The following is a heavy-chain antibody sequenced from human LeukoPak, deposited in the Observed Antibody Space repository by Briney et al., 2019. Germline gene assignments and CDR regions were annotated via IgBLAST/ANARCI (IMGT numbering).Heavy chain of an antibody. CDR3: AKDLEDIVVVPADWFDP. Sequence: GGSLRLSCAASGFTFSSYAMSWVRQAPGKGLEWVSAISGSGGSTYYADSVKGRFTISRDNSKNTLYLQMNSLRAEDTAVYYCAKDLEDIVVVPADWFDPWGQGTLVTVSS. V-gene: IGHV3-23*01. CDR2: ISGSGGST. J-gene: IGHJ5*02. D-gene: IGHD2-2*01. CDR1: GFTFSSYA.